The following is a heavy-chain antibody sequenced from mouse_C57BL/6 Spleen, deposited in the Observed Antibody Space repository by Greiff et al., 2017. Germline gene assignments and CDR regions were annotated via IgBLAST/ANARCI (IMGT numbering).Heavy chain of an antibody. CDR2: ISSGGSYT. CDR1: GFTFSSYG. J-gene: IGHJ3*01. Sequence: EVKLVESGGDLVKPGGSLKLSCAASGFTFSSYGMSWVRQTPDKRLEWVATISSGGSYTYYPDSVKGRFTISRDNAKNTLYLQMSSLKSEDTAMYYCARLGLAWFAYWGQGTLVTVSA. V-gene: IGHV5-6*01. D-gene: IGHD4-1*01. CDR3: ARLGLAWFAY.